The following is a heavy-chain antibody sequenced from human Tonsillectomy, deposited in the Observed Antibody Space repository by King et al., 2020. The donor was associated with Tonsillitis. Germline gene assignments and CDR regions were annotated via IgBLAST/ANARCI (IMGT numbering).Heavy chain of an antibody. CDR1: GGSISSGGYF. Sequence: VQLQESGPGLVKPSQTLSLTCTVSGGSISSGGYFWSWIRQHPGKGLEWIGYIYYSGSTYYNPSLKSRVSMSIDTSKSQFSLKLSSVTAADTAVYHCARGSCAGDCYSTDYFDYWVQGTLVTVSS. J-gene: IGHJ4*02. D-gene: IGHD2-21*02. CDR2: IYYSGST. CDR3: ARGSCAGDCYSTDYFDY. V-gene: IGHV4-31*03.